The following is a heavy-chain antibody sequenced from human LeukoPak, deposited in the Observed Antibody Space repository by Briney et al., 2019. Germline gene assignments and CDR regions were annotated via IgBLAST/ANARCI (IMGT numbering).Heavy chain of an antibody. Sequence: SETLSLTCTVSGGFISSYYWSWIRQPPGKGLEWIGYIYYSGSTNYNPSLKSRVTISVDTSKNQFSLKLSSVTAADTAVYYCARSIAVAGKVNYFDYWGQGTLVTVSS. V-gene: IGHV4-59*12. J-gene: IGHJ4*02. CDR1: GGFISSYY. CDR3: ARSIAVAGKVNYFDY. CDR2: IYYSGST. D-gene: IGHD6-19*01.